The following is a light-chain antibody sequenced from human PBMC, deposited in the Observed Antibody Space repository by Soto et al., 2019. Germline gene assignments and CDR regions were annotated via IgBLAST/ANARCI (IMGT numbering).Light chain of an antibody. CDR3: TSYTTSSTLV. Sequence: QSALTQPASVSGSPGQSITISCTGTSSDVGGYKYVSWYQQHPGKAPKLMIYEVSNRPSGVSNRFSGSKSGNTASLTISGLQAEDEADYYYTSYTTSSTLVFGGGTKVTVL. J-gene: IGLJ2*01. CDR1: SSDVGGYKY. V-gene: IGLV2-14*01. CDR2: EVS.